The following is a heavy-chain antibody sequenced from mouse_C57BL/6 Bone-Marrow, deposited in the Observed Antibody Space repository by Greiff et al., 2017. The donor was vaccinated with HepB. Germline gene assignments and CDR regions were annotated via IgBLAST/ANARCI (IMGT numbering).Heavy chain of an antibody. V-gene: IGHV1-80*01. D-gene: IGHD2-2*01. CDR1: GYAFSSYW. Sequence: VQLQQSGAELVKPGASVKISCKASGYAFSSYWMNWVKQRPGKGLEWIGQIYPGDGDTNYNGKFKGKATLTADKSSSTAYMQLSSLTSEDSAVYFCAREVRDYAMDYWGQGTSVTVSS. CDR2: IYPGDGDT. J-gene: IGHJ4*01. CDR3: AREVRDYAMDY.